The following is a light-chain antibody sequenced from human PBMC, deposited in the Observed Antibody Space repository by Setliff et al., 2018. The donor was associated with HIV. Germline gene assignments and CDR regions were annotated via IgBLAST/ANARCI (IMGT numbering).Light chain of an antibody. V-gene: IGLV2-14*01. J-gene: IGLJ1*01. CDR1: NSDIGGYDY. CDR3: SSYTSSGTLFV. CDR2: EVS. Sequence: QSVLTPPASVSGSPGQSITISCTGTNSDIGGYDYVYWYQQQPGKAPKLMIYEVSGRPSGVSYRFSGSKSGTTASLTISGLQTEDEADYFCSSYTSSGTLFVFGTGTKVTVL.